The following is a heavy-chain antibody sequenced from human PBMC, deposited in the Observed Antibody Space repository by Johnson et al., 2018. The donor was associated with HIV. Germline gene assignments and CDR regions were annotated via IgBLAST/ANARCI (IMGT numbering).Heavy chain of an antibody. V-gene: IGHV3-33*03. D-gene: IGHD6-19*01. CDR2: ISYDGYKT. J-gene: IGHJ3*02. Sequence: QVQLVESGGGVVQPGRSLRLSCAASGFTFSSYGMHWVRQAPGKGLEWVAIISYDGYKTYYGHSVKGRFTISRDNSRNTMYLQMNSLRAEDTAVYYCTTDSGWVPLEAFDIWGQGTMVTVSS. CDR3: TTDSGWVPLEAFDI. CDR1: GFTFSSYG.